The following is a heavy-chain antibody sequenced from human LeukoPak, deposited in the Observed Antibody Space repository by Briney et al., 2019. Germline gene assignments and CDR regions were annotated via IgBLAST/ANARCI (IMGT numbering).Heavy chain of an antibody. Sequence: ASVKVSCKASGYTFTSYYMHWVRQAPGQGLEWMGIINPSGGSTSYAQKFQGRVTMTRDMSTSTVYMELSSLRSEDTAVYYCARDYPLDIVVVPAAIPDWYFDLWGRGTLVTVSS. V-gene: IGHV1-46*01. D-gene: IGHD2-2*01. J-gene: IGHJ2*01. CDR1: GYTFTSYY. CDR3: ARDYPLDIVVVPAAIPDWYFDL. CDR2: INPSGGST.